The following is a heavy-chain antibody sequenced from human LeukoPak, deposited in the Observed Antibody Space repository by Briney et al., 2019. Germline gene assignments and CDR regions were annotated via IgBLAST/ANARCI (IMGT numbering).Heavy chain of an antibody. Sequence: SETLSHACTVSGGSISNYYWNYIRQPPGKGPEWIGYIYYSGITNYNPSLKSRVTISVDTSKNQFSLKLSSVTAADTAVYYRARVARRDGYNLDYWGQGTLVTVSS. CDR1: GGSISNYY. D-gene: IGHD5-24*01. J-gene: IGHJ4*02. CDR2: IYYSGIT. V-gene: IGHV4-59*01. CDR3: ARVARRDGYNLDY.